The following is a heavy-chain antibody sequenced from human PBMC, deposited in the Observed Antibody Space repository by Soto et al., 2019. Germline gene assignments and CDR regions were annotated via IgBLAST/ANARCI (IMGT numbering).Heavy chain of an antibody. D-gene: IGHD3-10*01. CDR2: IYYSGST. V-gene: IGHV4-30-4*01. CDR1: GGSISSGDYY. CDR3: ARAPRVRGRDGMDV. J-gene: IGHJ6*02. Sequence: SETLSLTCTVSGGSISSGDYYWSWIRQPPGKGLEWIGYIYYSGSTYYNPSLKSRVTISVDTSKSQFSLKLSSVTAADTAVYYCARAPRVRGRDGMDVWGQGTTVTVSS.